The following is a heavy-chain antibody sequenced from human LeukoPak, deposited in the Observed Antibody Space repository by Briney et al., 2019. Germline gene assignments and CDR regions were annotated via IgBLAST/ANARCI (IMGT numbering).Heavy chain of an antibody. CDR3: ARRRISGWYSGTYYFDY. J-gene: IGHJ4*02. D-gene: IGHD6-19*01. Sequence: GALRLSCAASGFTFSIYAMSWIRQPPGKGLEWIGEINHSGSTNYNPSLKSRVTISVDTSKNQFSLKLSSVTAADTAVYYCARRRISGWYSGTYYFDYWGQGTLVTVSS. V-gene: IGHV4-34*01. CDR1: GFTFSIYA. CDR2: INHSGST.